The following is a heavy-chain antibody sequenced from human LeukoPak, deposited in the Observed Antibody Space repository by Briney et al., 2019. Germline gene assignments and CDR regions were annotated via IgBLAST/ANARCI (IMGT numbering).Heavy chain of an antibody. CDR1: GFTFNGYG. V-gene: IGHV3-23*01. D-gene: IGHD6-13*01. CDR2: ISGRDGST. CDR3: ARGVRVSFDI. Sequence: GGSLRLSCAASGFTFNGYGMHWVRQAPGKGLEGVSAISGRDGSTYYADSVKGRLTISRDNSKNTLYLQMNSLRAEDTAVYYCARGVRVSFDIWGQGTMVTVSS. J-gene: IGHJ3*02.